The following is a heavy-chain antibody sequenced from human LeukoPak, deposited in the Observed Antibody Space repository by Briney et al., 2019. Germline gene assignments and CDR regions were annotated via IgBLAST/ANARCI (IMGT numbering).Heavy chain of an antibody. Sequence: PGGSLRLSCAASGFTFSSYAMHWVRQAPGKGLEWVAVISYDGSNKYHADSVKGRFTISRDNSKNTLYLQMNSLRAEDTAVYYCARDYYDSSGYYKASYFDYWGQGTLVTVSS. V-gene: IGHV3-30-3*01. CDR3: ARDYYDSSGYYKASYFDY. CDR1: GFTFSSYA. J-gene: IGHJ4*02. D-gene: IGHD3-22*01. CDR2: ISYDGSNK.